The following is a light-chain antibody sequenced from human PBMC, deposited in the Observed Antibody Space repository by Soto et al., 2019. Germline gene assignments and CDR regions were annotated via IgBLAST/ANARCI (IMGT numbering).Light chain of an antibody. CDR3: QHYGSSPSGLT. Sequence: EIVLTQSPGTLSLSPGERATLSCKASQSVSSSYLAWYQQKPGQAPRLLIYGASSRATGIPDRFSGSGSGTDFTLTISRLEPEDFAVYYCQHYGSSPSGLTFGGGPKLDIK. J-gene: IGKJ4*01. CDR1: QSVSSSY. CDR2: GAS. V-gene: IGKV3-20*01.